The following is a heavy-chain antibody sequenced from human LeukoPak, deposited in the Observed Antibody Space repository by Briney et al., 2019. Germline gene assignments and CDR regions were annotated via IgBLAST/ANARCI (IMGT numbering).Heavy chain of an antibody. CDR3: ARALGPTSYWYFDL. V-gene: IGHV4-59*01. J-gene: IGHJ2*01. Sequence: TSETLSLTCTVSGGSISSYYWSWIRQPPGKGLEWIGYIYYSGSTNYNPSLKSRVTISVDTSKNQFSLKLSSVTAADTAVYYCARALGPTSYWYFDLWGRGTLVTVSS. CDR2: IYYSGST. CDR1: GGSISSYY. D-gene: IGHD3-16*01.